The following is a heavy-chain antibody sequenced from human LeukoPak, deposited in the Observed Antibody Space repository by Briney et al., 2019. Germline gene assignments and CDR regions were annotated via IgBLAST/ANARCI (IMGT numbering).Heavy chain of an antibody. V-gene: IGHV3-66*02. CDR2: IYSGGST. CDR1: GFSVSSNY. Sequence: GGSLRLSCAASGFSVSSNYMSWVRQAPGKGLEWVSIIYSGGSTYYADSVKGRFTISRDSSKNTLYLQMNCLRPEDTAMYYCARGLEWLTFDYWGQGTPVTVSS. CDR3: ARGLEWLTFDY. D-gene: IGHD3-3*01. J-gene: IGHJ4*02.